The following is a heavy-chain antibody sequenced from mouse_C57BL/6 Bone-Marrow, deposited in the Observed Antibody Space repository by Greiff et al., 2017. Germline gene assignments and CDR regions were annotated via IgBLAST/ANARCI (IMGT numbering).Heavy chain of an antibody. CDR1: GYTFTSYW. J-gene: IGHJ1*03. CDR2: IDPSDSYT. Sequence: VQLQQPGAELVRPGTSVKLSCKASGYTFTSYWMHWVKQRPGQGLEWIGVIDPSDSYTNYNQKFKGKATLTVDTSSSTAYMQLSSLTSEDSAVYYCARGDGFYWYFDVWGTVTTVTVSS. D-gene: IGHD2-3*01. CDR3: ARGDGFYWYFDV. V-gene: IGHV1-59*01.